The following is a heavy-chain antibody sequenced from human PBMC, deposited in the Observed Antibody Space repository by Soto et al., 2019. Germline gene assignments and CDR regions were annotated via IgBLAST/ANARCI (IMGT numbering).Heavy chain of an antibody. CDR1: GFTFSSYA. Sequence: QVQLVESGGGVVQPGRSLRLSCAASGFTFSSYAMHWVRQAPGKGLEWVAVISYDGSNKYYADSVKGRFTISRDNSKNTLYLQMNSLRAEDTAVYYCAREAGGPLLQQAYGMDVWGQGTTVTVSS. J-gene: IGHJ6*02. CDR3: AREAGGPLLQQAYGMDV. CDR2: ISYDGSNK. D-gene: IGHD6-13*01. V-gene: IGHV3-30-3*01.